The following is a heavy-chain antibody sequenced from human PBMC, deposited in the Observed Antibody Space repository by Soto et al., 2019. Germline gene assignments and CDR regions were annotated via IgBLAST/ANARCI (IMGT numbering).Heavy chain of an antibody. CDR2: ISADNTNP. J-gene: IGHJ3*02. D-gene: IGHD2-15*01. Sequence: ASVKVSCKASGYTFISYGISWVRQAPGQGLEWMGWISADNTNPRYAQRLQGRVTMTTDTSTSTAYMELRSLTSDDTAIYYCARDWYCRGGRGPDVFDIWGQGTMVTVS. CDR3: ARDWYCRGGRGPDVFDI. V-gene: IGHV1-18*01. CDR1: GYTFISYG.